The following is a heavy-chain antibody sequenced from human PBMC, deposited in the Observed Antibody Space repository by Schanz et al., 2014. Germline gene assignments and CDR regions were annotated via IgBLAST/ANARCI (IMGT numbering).Heavy chain of an antibody. V-gene: IGHV3-11*05. D-gene: IGHD6-19*01. CDR3: AASSGWHPSTDY. Sequence: VQLVQSGGGLVQPGGSLRLSCAASGFTFGDYAMTWVRQAPGKGLEWLSYISDSGTYTNYADSVKGRFTISRDNAKSSLYLQMNSLRVEDTAVYYCAASSGWHPSTDYWGQGTLVTVSS. CDR1: GFTFGDYA. CDR2: ISDSGTYT. J-gene: IGHJ4*02.